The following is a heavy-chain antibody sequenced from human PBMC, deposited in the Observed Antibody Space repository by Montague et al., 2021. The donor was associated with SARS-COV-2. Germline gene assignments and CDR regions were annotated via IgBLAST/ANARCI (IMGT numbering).Heavy chain of an antibody. V-gene: IGHV3-48*02. CDR3: STIAAADTLYYYYGMDV. CDR2: ISTNSSTI. CDR1: GFTFSSYS. Sequence: SLRLSCAASGFTFSSYSMNWVRQAPGKGLEWVSYISTNSSTIYYADSVKGRFTISRDNGKNSLYLQMNSLRDEDTAVYYCSTIAAADTLYYYYGMDVWGQGTTVTVSS. J-gene: IGHJ6*02. D-gene: IGHD6-13*01.